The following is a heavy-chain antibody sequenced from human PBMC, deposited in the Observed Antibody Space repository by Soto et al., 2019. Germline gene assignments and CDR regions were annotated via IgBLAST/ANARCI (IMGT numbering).Heavy chain of an antibody. Sequence: QIHLVESGGDVVQPGKSLRLSCAASGFNFGFFGMHWVRQAPGKWLEWVAFISGDGINTQYADSVRGRFTLSRDYSRKTMYLQMDSLRDEDTALYYCARGNLSFDFDSWGLGTLVTVSS. CDR1: GFNFGFFG. V-gene: IGHV3-30*03. D-gene: IGHD1-26*01. CDR3: ARGNLSFDFDS. J-gene: IGHJ4*02. CDR2: ISGDGINT.